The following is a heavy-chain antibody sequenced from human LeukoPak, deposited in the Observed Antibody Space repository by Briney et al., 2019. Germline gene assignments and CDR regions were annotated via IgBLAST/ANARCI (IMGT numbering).Heavy chain of an antibody. CDR3: ATSRDGNNQGFDY. V-gene: IGHV1-24*01. J-gene: IGHJ4*02. CDR2: FDPEDGET. CDR1: GYTFTDYY. Sequence: ASVKVSCKASGYTFTDYYMHWVQQAPGKGLEWMGGFDPEDGETIYAQKFQGRVTMTEDTSTDTAYMELSSPRSEDTAVYYCATSRDGNNQGFDYWGQGTLVTVSS. D-gene: IGHD5-24*01.